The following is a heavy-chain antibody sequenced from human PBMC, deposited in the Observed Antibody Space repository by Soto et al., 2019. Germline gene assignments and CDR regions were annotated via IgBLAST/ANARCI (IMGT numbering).Heavy chain of an antibody. D-gene: IGHD1-1*01. V-gene: IGHV4-34*01. Sequence: QVQLQQWGAGLLKPSETLSLTCAVYGGFVSSGSYYWSWIRQPPGKGLEWIGEMSHSGGTHFNPSLKMRVTISVDTSKNQFALKMSSVTAADPALYYCARVERGTATTVVDAFDIWGPGTMVTVSS. J-gene: IGHJ3*02. CDR1: GGFVSSGSYY. CDR3: ARVERGTATTVVDAFDI. CDR2: MSHSGGT.